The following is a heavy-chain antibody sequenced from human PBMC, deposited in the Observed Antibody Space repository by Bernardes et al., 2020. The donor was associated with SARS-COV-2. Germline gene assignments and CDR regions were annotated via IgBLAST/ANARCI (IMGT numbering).Heavy chain of an antibody. CDR2: LNSDGSST. D-gene: IGHD3-22*01. V-gene: IGHV3-74*01. CDR3: ARDTVRYYYDSSGYS. J-gene: IGHJ5*02. Sequence: VEALFLSCAASGFTFRSSWMYWVRQAPGQGLVWVSRLNSDGSSTTYADSVKGRFTISRDNAKNTLYLQMNSLRAEDTAVYYCARDTVRYYYDSSGYSWGQGTLVTVSS. CDR1: GFTFRSSW.